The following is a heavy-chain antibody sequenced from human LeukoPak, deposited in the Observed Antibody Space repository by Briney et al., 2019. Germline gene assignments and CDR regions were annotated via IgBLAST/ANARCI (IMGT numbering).Heavy chain of an antibody. J-gene: IGHJ4*02. CDR2: IYTSGST. CDR3: AREGDSGYCSGGSCYGWRNLDY. CDR1: GASISIASFY. D-gene: IGHD2-15*01. Sequence: SQTLSLTCTVSGASISIASFYWSWIRQPAGKGLERIGRIYTSGSTDYRPSLKSRATISVDTYKNQFSLKLSSVTPADTAVYYCAREGDSGYCSGGSCYGWRNLDYWGEGTLVTVSS. V-gene: IGHV4-61*02.